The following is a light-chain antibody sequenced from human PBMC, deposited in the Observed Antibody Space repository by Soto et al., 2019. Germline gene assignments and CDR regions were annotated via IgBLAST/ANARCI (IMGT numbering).Light chain of an antibody. CDR1: SSDVGNYKY. CDR2: EVS. CDR3: FSYTSSGTYV. V-gene: IGLV2-14*01. Sequence: QSALTQPASVSGSPGQSTTISCTGTSSDVGNYKYVSWYQQHPGKAPKRMIYEVSNRPSGVSNRFSGSKSGKTASLTISGLQAEDETDYYCFSYTSSGTYVFGTGTKVTVL. J-gene: IGLJ1*01.